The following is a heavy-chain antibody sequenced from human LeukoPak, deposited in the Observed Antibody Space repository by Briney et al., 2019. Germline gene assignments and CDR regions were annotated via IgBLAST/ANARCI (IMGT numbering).Heavy chain of an antibody. Sequence: GGSLRLSCAASGFTFSTYWMHWVRQAPGKGLVWVSSINTDGSNTNYADSVRGRFTVSRDNAKNTLYLQMNSLRAEDTAVYYCASGPLISYNSSTYPPFDYWGQGTLVTVSS. V-gene: IGHV3-74*01. CDR2: INTDGSNT. J-gene: IGHJ4*02. CDR3: ASGPLISYNSSTYPPFDY. CDR1: GFTFSTYW. D-gene: IGHD6-6*01.